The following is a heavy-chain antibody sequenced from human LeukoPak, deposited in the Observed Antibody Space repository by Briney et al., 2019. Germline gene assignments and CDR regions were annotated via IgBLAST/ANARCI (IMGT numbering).Heavy chain of an antibody. CDR3: AKDANDFLTGYFDS. D-gene: IGHD3-9*01. V-gene: IGHV3-23*01. CDR1: GFTFTSYA. CDR2: ISGGGGNT. J-gene: IGHJ4*02. Sequence: GGSLRLSCAASGFTFTSYAMSWVRQAPGKGLEWVSAISGGGGNTEYADSVKSRFTISRDNSKNTLYLQMNSLRADDTAAYYCAKDANDFLTGYFDSWGQGTLVTVSS.